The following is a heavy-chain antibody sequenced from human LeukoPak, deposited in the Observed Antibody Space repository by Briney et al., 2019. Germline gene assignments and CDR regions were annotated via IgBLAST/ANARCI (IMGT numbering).Heavy chain of an antibody. CDR2: MNPNTGNT. Sequence: ASVKVSCKASGYTFTSNDINWVRRATGQGLEWMGWMNPNTGNTGYAQKFQGRVSITRNTAISTAYMELSSLTSEDTAVYYCARTYCTGGSCYEFDDWGQGTLVTVSA. V-gene: IGHV1-8*01. J-gene: IGHJ4*02. CDR3: ARTYCTGGSCYEFDD. CDR1: GYTFTSND. D-gene: IGHD2-15*01.